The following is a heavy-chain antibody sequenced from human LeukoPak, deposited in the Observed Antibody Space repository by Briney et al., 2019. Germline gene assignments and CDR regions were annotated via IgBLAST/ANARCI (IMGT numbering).Heavy chain of an antibody. CDR1: GGSISSYY. V-gene: IGHV4-59*01. CDR2: IYYSGST. J-gene: IGHJ6*03. CDR3: ARTTEGGYTYDYFYYYYMDV. D-gene: IGHD5-18*01. Sequence: ASETLSLTCTVSGGSISSYYWSWIRQPPGKGLEWIGYIYYSGSTNYSPSLKSRVTISVDSSKNQFSLKLSSVTAADTAVYYCARTTEGGYTYDYFYYYYMDVWGKGTTVTVSS.